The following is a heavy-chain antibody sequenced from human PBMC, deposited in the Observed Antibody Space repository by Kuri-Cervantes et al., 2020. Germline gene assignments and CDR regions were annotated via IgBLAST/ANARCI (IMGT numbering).Heavy chain of an antibody. CDR1: GFTFSSYA. CDR2: ISGRGDRT. Sequence: GESLKISCAASGFTFSSYAMSWVRQTPGKGLEWVSGISGRGDRTSYADSVKGRFTISRDNSKNTLYLQMNSLRAEDTAVYYCARGSREYSAFDIWGQGTMVTVSS. V-gene: IGHV3-23*01. CDR3: ARGSREYSAFDI. J-gene: IGHJ3*02. D-gene: IGHD6-6*01.